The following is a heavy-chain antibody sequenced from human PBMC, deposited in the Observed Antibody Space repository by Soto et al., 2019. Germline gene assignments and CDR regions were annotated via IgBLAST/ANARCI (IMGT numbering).Heavy chain of an antibody. Sequence: GGSLRLSCAASGFTFSSYAMSWVRQAPGKGREWVSAISGSGGSTYYAASVKGRFTISRDNSKNTLYLQMNSLRAEDTAVYYCAKSSSSWYYFDYWGQGTLVTVSS. CDR1: GFTFSSYA. J-gene: IGHJ4*02. CDR3: AKSSSSWYYFDY. CDR2: ISGSGGST. V-gene: IGHV3-23*01. D-gene: IGHD6-13*01.